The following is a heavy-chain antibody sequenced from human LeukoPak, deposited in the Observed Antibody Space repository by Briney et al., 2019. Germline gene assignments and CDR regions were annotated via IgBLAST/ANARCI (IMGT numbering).Heavy chain of an antibody. D-gene: IGHD3-22*01. CDR2: ISSSSSYI. CDR3: ARDRETTMIVVVITPPDV. CDR1: GFTFSSYS. J-gene: IGHJ6*02. Sequence: PGGSLRLSCAASGFTFSSYSMSWVRQAPGKGLEWVSSISSSSSYIYYADSVKGRFTISRDNAKNSLYLQMNSLRAEDTAVYYCARDRETTMIVVVITPPDVWGQGTTVTVSS. V-gene: IGHV3-21*01.